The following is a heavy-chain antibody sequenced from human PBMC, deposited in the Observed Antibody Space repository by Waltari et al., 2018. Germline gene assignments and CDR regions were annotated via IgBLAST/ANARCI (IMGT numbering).Heavy chain of an antibody. CDR3: ARLRGGYYFDY. Sequence: EVQLVESGGGLVQPGGSLRLSCADSGFTFSSSWMSWVRQAPGKGLEGVANRKQDGSEKYYVDSVKCRFTISIDNSKNSLYLQMNSLRAEDTAVYYCARLRGGYYFDYWGQGTLVTVSS. D-gene: IGHD3-10*01. CDR1: GFTFSSSW. CDR2: RKQDGSEK. J-gene: IGHJ4*02. V-gene: IGHV3-7*01.